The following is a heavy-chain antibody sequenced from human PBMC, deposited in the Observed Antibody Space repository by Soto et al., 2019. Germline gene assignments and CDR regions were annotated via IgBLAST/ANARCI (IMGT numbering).Heavy chain of an antibody. J-gene: IGHJ6*02. CDR1: GYSFTSYW. V-gene: IGHV5-10-1*01. CDR2: IDPSDSYT. CDR3: ARHQETKHPNTYYYYGMDV. Sequence: PGESLKISCKGSGYSFTSYWISWVRQMPGKGLEWMGRIDPSDSYTNYSPSFQGHVTISADKSISTAYLQWSSLKASDTAMYYCARHQETKHPNTYYYYGMDVWGQGTTVTVSS.